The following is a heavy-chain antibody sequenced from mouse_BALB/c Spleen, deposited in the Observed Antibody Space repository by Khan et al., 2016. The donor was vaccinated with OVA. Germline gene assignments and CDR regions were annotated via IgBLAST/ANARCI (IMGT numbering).Heavy chain of an antibody. CDR2: IYPETGGT. CDR3: TRSDGYYGYYDV. D-gene: IGHD2-3*01. V-gene: IGHV1-15*01. CDR1: GYTFTDYE. J-gene: IGHJ1*01. Sequence: QVQLKQSGAELVRPGASVTLSCKASGYTFTDYEMHWVKQTPVHGLEWIGAIYPETGGTSYNQKFKGKATLTADNSSSTVYMELRSLTSEDSAVYYCTRSDGYYGYYDVWGAGTTVTVSS.